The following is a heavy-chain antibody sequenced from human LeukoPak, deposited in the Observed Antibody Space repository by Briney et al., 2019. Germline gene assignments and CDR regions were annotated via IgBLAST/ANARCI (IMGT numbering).Heavy chain of an antibody. CDR1: GFTFDDYA. Sequence: GGSLKLSCAASGFTFDDYAMHWVRQAPGKGLEWVSGISWNSDNIGYAGSVKGRFTISRDNAKNSLYLQMNSLRAEDTALYYCAKDVDSFYYYGMDVWGQGTTVTVSS. V-gene: IGHV3-9*01. J-gene: IGHJ6*02. D-gene: IGHD5-18*01. CDR3: AKDVDSFYYYGMDV. CDR2: ISWNSDNI.